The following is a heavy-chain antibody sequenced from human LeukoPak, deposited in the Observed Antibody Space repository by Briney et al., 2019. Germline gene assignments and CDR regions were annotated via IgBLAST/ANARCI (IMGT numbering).Heavy chain of an antibody. J-gene: IGHJ5*01. CDR3: ASSPRLTTSWFLFDS. Sequence: PSETLSLTCSVSGDSFSNYYWTWIRQPPGKGLEWIGYVYYSGSTNYNPSLKTRLHLSVDTSKNRFSLKLSSVTAADTAVYYCASSPRLTTSWFLFDSWGHGALVTVSS. CDR2: VYYSGST. V-gene: IGHV4-59*08. CDR1: GDSFSNYY. D-gene: IGHD2-2*01.